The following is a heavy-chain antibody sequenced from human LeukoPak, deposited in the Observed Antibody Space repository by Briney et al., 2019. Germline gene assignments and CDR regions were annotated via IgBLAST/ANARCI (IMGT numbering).Heavy chain of an antibody. Sequence: PGGSLRLSCAASRFTVSTNYMNWVRQAPGKGLEWVSIIYSGGSTYYADSVKGRFTISRDNSKNTLYLQMNSLRAEDTAMYYCAREGQSTAFDYWGQGTLVTVSS. CDR2: IYSGGST. J-gene: IGHJ4*02. CDR1: RFTVSTNY. D-gene: IGHD5-18*01. V-gene: IGHV3-53*01. CDR3: AREGQSTAFDY.